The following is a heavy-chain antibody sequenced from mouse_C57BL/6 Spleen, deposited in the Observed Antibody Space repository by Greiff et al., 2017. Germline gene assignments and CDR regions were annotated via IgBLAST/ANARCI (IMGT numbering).Heavy chain of an antibody. CDR2: INYDGSST. CDR3: SRGVRRNYAMDY. Sequence: EVQLVESEGGLVQPGSSLKLSCTASGFTFSDYYMAWVRQVPDKGLEWVANINYDGSSTYYLDSLKSRFIISSDNAKNILYLQMSSLKSEDTATYYGSRGVRRNYAMDYGGQGTSVTVSA. V-gene: IGHV5-16*01. CDR1: GFTFSDYY. J-gene: IGHJ4*01.